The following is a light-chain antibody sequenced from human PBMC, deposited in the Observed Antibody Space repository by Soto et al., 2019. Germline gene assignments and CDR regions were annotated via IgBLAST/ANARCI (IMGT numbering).Light chain of an antibody. V-gene: IGKV1-5*01. CDR2: DAS. CDR1: QSISSW. CDR3: QEYETFSPWT. J-gene: IGKJ1*01. Sequence: DIQMTQSPSTLSASVGDRVTITCRASQSISSWLAWYQQKPGKAPKLLIYDASSLESGVPSRFSGSGSGTEFTLAISSLQPDDFATYYCQEYETFSPWTFGQGTKVDIK.